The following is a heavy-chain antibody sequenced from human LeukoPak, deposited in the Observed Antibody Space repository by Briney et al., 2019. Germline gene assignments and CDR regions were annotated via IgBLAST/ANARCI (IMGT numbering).Heavy chain of an antibody. Sequence: SQTLSLTCTVSGGSISSGGYYWSWIRQHPGKGLEWIGYIYNSGSTYYNPPLKSRVTISVDTSKNQFSLKLSSVTAAGTAVYYCAREIYVVREIVIPSYCDYWGQGTLVTVSS. D-gene: IGHD3-10*01. CDR2: IYNSGST. CDR1: GGSISSGGYY. V-gene: IGHV4-31*03. CDR3: AREIYVVREIVIPSYCDY. J-gene: IGHJ4*02.